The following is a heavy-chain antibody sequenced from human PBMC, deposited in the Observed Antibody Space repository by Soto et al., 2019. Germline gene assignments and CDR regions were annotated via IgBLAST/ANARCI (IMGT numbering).Heavy chain of an antibody. D-gene: IGHD3-3*01. CDR2: INPNSGGT. Sequence: HVQLVQSGAEVKKPGASVKVCCKASGYTFTDYSIHWVRQAPGQGLEWMGWINPNSGGTNYAQKFQGWVTMTRDTSINTAYMELSNLKSDDTAVYYCARGHVLRFLEWLSYGLDVWGQGTTVTVSS. CDR3: ARGHVLRFLEWLSYGLDV. J-gene: IGHJ6*02. CDR1: GYTFTDYS. V-gene: IGHV1-2*04.